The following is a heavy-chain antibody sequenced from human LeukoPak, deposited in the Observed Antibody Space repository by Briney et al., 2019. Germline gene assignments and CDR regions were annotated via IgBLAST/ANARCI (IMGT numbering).Heavy chain of an antibody. D-gene: IGHD5-18*01. CDR2: MNPNSGNT. CDR3: ARGTDTAMVSKDNWFDP. CDR1: GYTFTSYY. V-gene: IGHV1-8*02. J-gene: IGHJ5*02. Sequence: GASVKVSCKASGYTFTSYYMHWVRQATGQGLEWMGWMNPNSGNTGYAQKFQGRVTMTRNTSISTAYMELSSLRSEDTAVYYCARGTDTAMVSKDNWFDPWGQGTLVTVSS.